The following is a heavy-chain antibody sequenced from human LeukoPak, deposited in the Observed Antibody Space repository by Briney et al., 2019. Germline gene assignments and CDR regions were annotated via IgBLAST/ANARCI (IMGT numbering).Heavy chain of an antibody. Sequence: AGGSLRLSCVASGFTFSSYTMNWVRQAPGKGLEWLSYISSGSGTIYYADSVKGRFTISRDNAENSLYLQMNSLRAEDTAVYYCARDSVGAPDYWGQGTLVTVSS. D-gene: IGHD1-26*01. CDR2: ISSGSGTI. J-gene: IGHJ4*02. CDR3: ARDSVGAPDY. CDR1: GFTFSSYT. V-gene: IGHV3-48*04.